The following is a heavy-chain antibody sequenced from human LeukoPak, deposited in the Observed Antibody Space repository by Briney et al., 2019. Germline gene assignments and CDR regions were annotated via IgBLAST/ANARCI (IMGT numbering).Heavy chain of an antibody. CDR3: SREDYYLGSPTHRASDH. Sequence: PGGSLRLSCSCSGFNFGDYALSWVRQAPGKGREWVGYLNSEAYGATAEYGASVKGRFTISRDDSKSIAYLQMDSLNTEDTAVYYCSREDYYLGSPTHRASDHWGQGTLVAASS. V-gene: IGHV3-49*04. D-gene: IGHD3-10*01. CDR1: GFNFGDYA. CDR2: LNSEAYGATA. J-gene: IGHJ4*02.